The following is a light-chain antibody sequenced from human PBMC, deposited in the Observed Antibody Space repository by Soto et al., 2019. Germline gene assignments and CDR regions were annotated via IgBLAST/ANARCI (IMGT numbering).Light chain of an antibody. CDR3: QQYGSSPLT. CDR1: QSVSSNY. V-gene: IGKV3-20*01. CDR2: GAS. J-gene: IGKJ4*01. Sequence: EKVLTHTPHALSLSLGERAPPSCRASQSVSSNYLAWYQQKPGQAPRLLIYGASSRATGIPDRFSGSGSGTDFTLTISRLEPEDFAVYYCQQYGSSPLTFGGGTKVDIK.